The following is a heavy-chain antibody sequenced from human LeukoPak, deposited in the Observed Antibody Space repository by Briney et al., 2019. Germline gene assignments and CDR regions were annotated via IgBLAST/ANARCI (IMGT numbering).Heavy chain of an antibody. D-gene: IGHD2-21*02. Sequence: ASVKVSCKASGYTFTSYYIHWVRQAPGQGLEWMGLINPSGGSTNYAQKFQGRVTMTRDTSTSTVYMELSSLRSEDTAVYYCAKDLTGCGGDCYSGDAFDIWGQGTMVTVSS. V-gene: IGHV1-46*01. CDR1: GYTFTSYY. J-gene: IGHJ3*02. CDR2: INPSGGST. CDR3: AKDLTGCGGDCYSGDAFDI.